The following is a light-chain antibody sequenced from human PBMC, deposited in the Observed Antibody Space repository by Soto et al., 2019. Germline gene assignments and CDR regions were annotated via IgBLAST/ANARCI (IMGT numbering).Light chain of an antibody. CDR1: QSVRSNY. CDR2: GAS. CDR3: QQYGTSPPLT. Sequence: EIVLTQSPGTLSLSPGDRATLSCRASQSVRSNYLAWYQQKPGQAPRLLLYGASSRATGIPDRFSGSGSGNDFPLTIRRLEPEDFALYYCQQYGTSPPLTFGGGTKVEIK. J-gene: IGKJ4*01. V-gene: IGKV3-20*01.